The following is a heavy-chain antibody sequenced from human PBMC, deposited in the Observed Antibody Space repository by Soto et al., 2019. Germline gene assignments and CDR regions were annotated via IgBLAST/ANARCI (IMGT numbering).Heavy chain of an antibody. CDR3: ARGPLLWGDV. CDR2: ISGYNGNT. Sequence: GASVKVSCKTSGYTFTSYGISWVRQAPGQGLEWMGWISGYNGNTNYAQKFQGRVTITRDTSASTAYMELSSLRSEDTAVYYCARGPLLWGDVWGQGTTVTVSS. V-gene: IGHV1-18*01. D-gene: IGHD3-10*01. J-gene: IGHJ6*02. CDR1: GYTFTSYG.